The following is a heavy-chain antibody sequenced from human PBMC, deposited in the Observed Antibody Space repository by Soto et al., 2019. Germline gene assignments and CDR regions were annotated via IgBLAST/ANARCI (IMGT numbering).Heavy chain of an antibody. CDR1: GFPFSTYA. CDR3: AKISSSWYFDAFDI. D-gene: IGHD6-13*01. V-gene: IGHV3-23*01. CDR2: ISGSGGGT. J-gene: IGHJ3*02. Sequence: SLRLSCAASGFPFSTYAMSWVRQAPGKGLEWVSSISGSGGGTYYADSVKGRFTISRDNSKNTLYLQMNSLRAEDTAVYYCAKISSSWYFDAFDIWGQGTMVTVSS.